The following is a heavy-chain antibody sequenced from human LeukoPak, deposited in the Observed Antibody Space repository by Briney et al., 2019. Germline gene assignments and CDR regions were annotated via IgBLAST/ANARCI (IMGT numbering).Heavy chain of an antibody. J-gene: IGHJ3*02. Sequence: ASVKVSCKASGYTFIGYYMHWVRQAPGQVPEWMGMINPSGGTTDYAQRFQGRLTVTRDTSTTTVYMELSSLKSEDTAVYYCTRAGVSLRFLEWSDAFDIWGQGTMVTVSS. CDR3: TRAGVSLRFLEWSDAFDI. V-gene: IGHV1-46*03. D-gene: IGHD3-3*01. CDR1: GYTFIGYY. CDR2: INPSGGTT.